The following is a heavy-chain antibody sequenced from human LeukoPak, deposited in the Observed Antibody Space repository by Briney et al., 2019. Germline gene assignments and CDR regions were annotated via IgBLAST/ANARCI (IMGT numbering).Heavy chain of an antibody. J-gene: IGHJ3*02. CDR2: ISSSSSTI. D-gene: IGHD3-22*01. Sequence: GGSLRLSCAASGFTFSSYSMNWVRQAPGKGLEWVSYISSSSSTIYYADSVKGRFTISRDNAKNSLYLQMNSLRAEDTAVYYCAKDLAYYYDSSGSGLLAFDIWGQGTMVTVSS. V-gene: IGHV3-48*01. CDR1: GFTFSSYS. CDR3: AKDLAYYYDSSGSGLLAFDI.